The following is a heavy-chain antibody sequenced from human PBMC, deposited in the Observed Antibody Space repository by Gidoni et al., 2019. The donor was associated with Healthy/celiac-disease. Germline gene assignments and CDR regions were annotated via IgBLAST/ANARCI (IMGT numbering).Heavy chain of an antibody. V-gene: IGHV1-69*01. Sequence: QVQLVQSGAEVKKPGSSVNVSCKASGGTFSSYAISWVRQAPGQGLEWMGGIIPIFGTANYAQKFQGRVTITADESTSTAYMELSSLRSEDTAVYYCARDRGYCSSTSCYDFYYYGMDVWGQGTTVTVSS. CDR3: ARDRGYCSSTSCYDFYYYGMDV. D-gene: IGHD2-2*01. CDR1: GGTFSSYA. J-gene: IGHJ6*02. CDR2: IIPIFGTA.